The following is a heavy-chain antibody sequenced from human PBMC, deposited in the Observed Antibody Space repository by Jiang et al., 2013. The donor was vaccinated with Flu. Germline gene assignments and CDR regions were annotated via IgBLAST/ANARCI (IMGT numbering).Heavy chain of an antibody. CDR2: IYPGDSDT. Sequence: PGKGLEWMGIIYPGDSDTQIPAPSFQGQVTISADKSISTAYLQWSSLKASDTAMYYCARLFSGDQRDHWGQGTLVTVSS. CDR3: ARLFSGDQRDH. V-gene: IGHV5-51*01. D-gene: IGHD7-27*01. J-gene: IGHJ4*02.